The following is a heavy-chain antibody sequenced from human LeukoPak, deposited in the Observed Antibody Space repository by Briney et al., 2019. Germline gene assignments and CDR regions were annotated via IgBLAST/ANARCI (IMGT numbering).Heavy chain of an antibody. Sequence: ASVKVSCKASGGSFSSHAISWVRQAPGQGLEWMGGIIPIFGTANYARKFQGRVTITADESTSTAYMELSSLRSEDTAVYYCARGRPDDAFDIWGQGTMVTVSS. J-gene: IGHJ3*02. V-gene: IGHV1-69*01. CDR3: ARGRPDDAFDI. CDR1: GGSFSSHA. CDR2: IIPIFGTA.